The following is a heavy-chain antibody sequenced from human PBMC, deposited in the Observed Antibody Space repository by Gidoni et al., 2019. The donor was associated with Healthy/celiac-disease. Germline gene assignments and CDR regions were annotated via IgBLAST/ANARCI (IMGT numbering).Heavy chain of an antibody. CDR1: GGSFSGYY. Sequence: LTCAVYGGSFSGYYWSCIRQPPGKGLEWIGEINHSGSTNYNPSLKSRVTISVDTSKNQFSLKLSSVTAADTAVYYCARGLSFDYWGQGTLVTVSS. J-gene: IGHJ4*02. CDR3: ARGLSFDY. V-gene: IGHV4-34*01. CDR2: INHSGST.